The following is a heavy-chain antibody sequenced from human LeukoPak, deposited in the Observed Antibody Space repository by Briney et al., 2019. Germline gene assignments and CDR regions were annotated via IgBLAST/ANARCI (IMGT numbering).Heavy chain of an antibody. Sequence: SETLSLTCTVSGGSISSYYWSWIRQPPGKGLEWIGYIYTSGSTNYNPSLKSRVTISVDTSKNQFSLKLSSVTAADTAVYYCARLVRATHQSYFDYWGQGTLVTVSS. V-gene: IGHV4-4*09. CDR1: GGSISSYY. CDR2: IYTSGST. D-gene: IGHD1-26*01. J-gene: IGHJ4*02. CDR3: ARLVRATHQSYFDY.